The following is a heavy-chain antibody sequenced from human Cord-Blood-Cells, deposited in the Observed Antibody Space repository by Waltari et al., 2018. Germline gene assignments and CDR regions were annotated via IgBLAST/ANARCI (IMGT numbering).Heavy chain of an antibody. CDR1: GGSFSGYY. D-gene: IGHD3-10*01. CDR2: INHSGST. J-gene: IGHJ4*02. Sequence: QVQLQQWGAGLLKPSETLSLTCAVYGGSFSGYYWSWIRQPPGQGLEWVGEINHSGSTNYNPALKTRVTRSVDTSKNQFSLKLGSVTAADTAVYYCAGGVKKDYWGQGTLVTVSS. V-gene: IGHV4-34*01. CDR3: AGGVKKDY.